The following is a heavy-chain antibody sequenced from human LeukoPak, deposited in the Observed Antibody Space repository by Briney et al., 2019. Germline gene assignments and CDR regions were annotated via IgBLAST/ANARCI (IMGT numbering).Heavy chain of an antibody. CDR3: AGGFFHFDY. D-gene: IGHD3-3*01. Sequence: AGSMSLSGAASGFTFSSFSRKWVRPAQGKGRERVDNINQDGSEKYYVDSVKGRFTISRDNAKNSLYLQMNSLRVEDTAVYYCAGGFFHFDYWGQGTLVTVSS. J-gene: IGHJ4*02. CDR2: INQDGSEK. CDR1: GFTFSSFS. V-gene: IGHV3-7*03.